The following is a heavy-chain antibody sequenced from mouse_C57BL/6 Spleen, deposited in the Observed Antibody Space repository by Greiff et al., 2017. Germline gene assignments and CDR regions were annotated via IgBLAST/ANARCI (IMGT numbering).Heavy chain of an antibody. J-gene: IGHJ1*03. CDR3: ARRDGNLYFDV. Sequence: QVQLQQPGAELVKPGASVKLSCKASGYTFTSYWMHWVKQRPGQGLEWIGMIHPNSGSTNYNEKFKSKATLTVDKSSSTAYMQLSSLTSEDSAVYYCARRDGNLYFDVWGTGTTVTVSS. D-gene: IGHD2-1*01. V-gene: IGHV1-64*01. CDR1: GYTFTSYW. CDR2: IHPNSGST.